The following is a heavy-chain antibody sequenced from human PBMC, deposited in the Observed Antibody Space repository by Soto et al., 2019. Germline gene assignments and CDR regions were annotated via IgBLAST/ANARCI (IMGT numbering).Heavy chain of an antibody. Sequence: QVQLVESGGMSVRPGGSLRLSCSGSGFNFSDYYMNWIRQTPVRGLEWVSSILSLESHKYYAASVMGRFSISRDNAQKSLFLQMNHLRAEDTGIYFCATGLKDASNRPSFYSWGPGTPVTVSS. CDR3: ATGLKDASNRPSFYS. V-gene: IGHV3-11*01. CDR1: GFNFSDYY. D-gene: IGHD3-16*01. J-gene: IGHJ4*02. CDR2: ILSLESHK.